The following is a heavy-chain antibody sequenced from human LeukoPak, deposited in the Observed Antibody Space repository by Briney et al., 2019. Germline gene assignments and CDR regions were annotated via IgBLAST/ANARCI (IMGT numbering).Heavy chain of an antibody. J-gene: IGHJ4*02. CDR2: IWYDGSKT. Sequence: GGSLRLSCTMSGFTFTNYGINWVRQAPGKGLEWVAAIWYDGSKTSYTDSVKGRFTVSRDISKNTVYLQMNGLKAEDTAVYYCARDDCSTTPCYAYWGQGTLVTVSS. CDR3: ARDDCSTTPCYAY. D-gene: IGHD2-2*01. V-gene: IGHV3-33*01. CDR1: GFTFTNYG.